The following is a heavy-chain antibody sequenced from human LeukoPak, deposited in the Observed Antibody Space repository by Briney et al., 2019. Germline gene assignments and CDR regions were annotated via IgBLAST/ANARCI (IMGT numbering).Heavy chain of an antibody. CDR1: GFTFSSYS. Sequence: GGSLRLSCAASGFTFSSYSMNWVRQAPRKGLEWVSSISSSSSYIYYADSVKGRFTISRDNAKNSLYLQMNSLRAEDTAVYYRARDGGVVVPAGTPEYFDYWGQGTLVTVSS. J-gene: IGHJ4*02. D-gene: IGHD2-2*01. CDR2: ISSSSSYI. V-gene: IGHV3-21*01. CDR3: ARDGGVVVPAGTPEYFDY.